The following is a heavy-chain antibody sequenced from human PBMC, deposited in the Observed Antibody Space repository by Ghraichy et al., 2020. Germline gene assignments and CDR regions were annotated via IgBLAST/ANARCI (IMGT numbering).Heavy chain of an antibody. CDR2: IYYSGST. CDR3: ARLNLHYYYYYGMDV. Sequence: SETLSLTCTVSGGSISSSSYYWGWIRQPPGKGLEWIGSIYYSGSTYYNPSLKSRVTISVDTSKNQFSLKLSSVTAADTAVYYCARLNLHYYYYYGMDVWGQGTTVTVSS. J-gene: IGHJ6*02. CDR1: GGSISSSSYY. V-gene: IGHV4-39*01.